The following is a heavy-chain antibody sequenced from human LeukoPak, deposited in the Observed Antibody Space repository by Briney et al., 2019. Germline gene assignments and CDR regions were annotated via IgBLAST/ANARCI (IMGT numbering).Heavy chain of an antibody. CDR2: IYSDGNT. V-gene: IGHV3-53*01. J-gene: IGHJ5*02. Sequence: GGSLRLSCAASGFTFSTNHMTWVRQAPGKGPEWVSVIYSDGNTYYADSVKGRFTISRDNSKNTLYLQRNSLRAEDTAVYYCVRDLTWGQGTLVTVSS. CDR1: GFTFSTNH. CDR3: VRDLT.